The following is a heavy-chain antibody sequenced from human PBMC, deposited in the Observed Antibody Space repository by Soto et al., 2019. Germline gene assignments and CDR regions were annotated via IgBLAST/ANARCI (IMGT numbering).Heavy chain of an antibody. V-gene: IGHV1-18*01. J-gene: IGHJ4*02. CDR3: ARGNPHSDFWSGYRYYFDY. Sequence: QVQLVQSGAEVKKPGASVKVSCKASGYTFTSYGISWVRQAPGQGLEWMGWISAYNGNTIYAQKLQGRITMTTDTPTSTAYMERRSLRSDDTAVYYCARGNPHSDFWSGYRYYFDYWGQGTLVTVSS. D-gene: IGHD3-3*01. CDR1: GYTFTSYG. CDR2: ISAYNGNT.